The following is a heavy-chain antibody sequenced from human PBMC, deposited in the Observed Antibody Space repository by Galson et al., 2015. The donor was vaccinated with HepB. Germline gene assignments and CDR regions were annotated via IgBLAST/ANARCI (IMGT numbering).Heavy chain of an antibody. CDR3: AREGIAVAGDY. Sequence: SLRLSCAASGFTFSSYGMHWVRQAPGKGLEWVAVIWYDGSNKYYADSVKGRFTISRDNSKNALYLQMNSLRAEDTAVYYCAREGIAVAGDYWGQGTLVTASS. CDR1: GFTFSSYG. CDR2: IWYDGSNK. D-gene: IGHD6-19*01. J-gene: IGHJ4*02. V-gene: IGHV3-33*08.